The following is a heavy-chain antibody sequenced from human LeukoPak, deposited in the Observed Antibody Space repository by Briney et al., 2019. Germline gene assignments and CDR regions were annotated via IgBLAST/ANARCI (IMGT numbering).Heavy chain of an antibody. CDR1: GGSISSGGYY. V-gene: IGHV4-31*03. CDR3: ARSDYDTFDY. CDR2: IYYSGST. Sequence: SETLSLTCTVSGGSISSGGYYWSWIRQHPGKGLEWIGYIYYSGSTYYNPSLKSRVTISVDTSKNQFSLKLNSVTAADTAVYYCARSDYDTFDYWGQGTLVTVSS. D-gene: IGHD5-12*01. J-gene: IGHJ4*02.